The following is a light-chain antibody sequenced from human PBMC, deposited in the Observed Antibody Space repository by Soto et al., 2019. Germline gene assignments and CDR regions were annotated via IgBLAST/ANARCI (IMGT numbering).Light chain of an antibody. CDR2: GAS. J-gene: IGKJ3*01. V-gene: IGKV3-15*01. CDR3: QQYNNWPFT. Sequence: EIVMTQSPATLSVSPGERATLSCRASQSVSSNLAWYQQKPGQAPRLLIYGASTRATGIPARFSGSGSGTEFTLTISSLQSEYFAVYYCQQYNNWPFTFGPGTKFDIK. CDR1: QSVSSN.